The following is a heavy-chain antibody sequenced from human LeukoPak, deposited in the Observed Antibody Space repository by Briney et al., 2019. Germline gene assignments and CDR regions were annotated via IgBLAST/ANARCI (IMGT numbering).Heavy chain of an antibody. CDR1: GFTFSANW. J-gene: IGHJ4*02. Sequence: GGSLRLSCAASGFTFSANWMTWVRQAPGRGLKWVANIRDDGSEEYYGDSVRGRFTISRDNAKNTLYLQMNSLRAEDTAVYYCARDRNWNQFFDYWGQGTLVTVSS. V-gene: IGHV3-7*01. CDR2: IRDDGSEE. CDR3: ARDRNWNQFFDY. D-gene: IGHD1-20*01.